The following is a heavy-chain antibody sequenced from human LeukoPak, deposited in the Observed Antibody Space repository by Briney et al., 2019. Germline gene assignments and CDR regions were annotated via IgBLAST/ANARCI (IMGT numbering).Heavy chain of an antibody. V-gene: IGHV4-34*01. CDR3: ARGRGRNYYDSSGYYPKYYFDY. Sequence: SETLSLTCAVYGGSFSGYYWSWIRQPPGKGLEWIGEINHSGSTNYNPSLKSRVTISVDTSKNQFSLKLSSVTAADTAVYYCARGRGRNYYDSSGYYPKYYFDYWGQGTLVTVSS. J-gene: IGHJ4*02. CDR1: GGSFSGYY. D-gene: IGHD3-22*01. CDR2: INHSGST.